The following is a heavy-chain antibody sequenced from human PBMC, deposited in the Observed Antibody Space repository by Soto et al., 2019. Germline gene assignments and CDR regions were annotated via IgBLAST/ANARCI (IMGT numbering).Heavy chain of an antibody. CDR2: ISGSGGST. D-gene: IGHD3-3*01. V-gene: IGHV3-23*01. Sequence: GGSLRLSCAASGFTFSSYAMSWVRQAPGKGLEWVSAISGSGGSTYYADSVKGRFTISRDNSKNTLYLQMNSLRAEDTAVYYCAKVSPNYDFWSGYYHYYYGMDVWGQGTTVTVSS. CDR3: AKVSPNYDFWSGYYHYYYGMDV. J-gene: IGHJ6*02. CDR1: GFTFSSYA.